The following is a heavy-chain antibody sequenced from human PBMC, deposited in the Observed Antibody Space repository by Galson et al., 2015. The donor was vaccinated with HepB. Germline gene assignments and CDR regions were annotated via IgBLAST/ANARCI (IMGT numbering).Heavy chain of an antibody. V-gene: IGHV3-30*04. CDR2: ISYDGSNK. Sequence: SLRLSCAASGFTFSSYAMHWVRQAPGKGLEWVAVISYDGSNKYYADSVKGRFTIPRDNSKNTLYLQMNSLRAEDTAVYYCASYQYYYDSSGYYPFDYWGQGTLVTVSS. CDR1: GFTFSSYA. D-gene: IGHD3-22*01. CDR3: ASYQYYYDSSGYYPFDY. J-gene: IGHJ4*02.